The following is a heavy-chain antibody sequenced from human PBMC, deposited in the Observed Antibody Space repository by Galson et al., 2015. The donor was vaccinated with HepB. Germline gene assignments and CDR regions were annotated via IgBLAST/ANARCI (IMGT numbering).Heavy chain of an antibody. CDR2: VSVGGGNT. CDR1: GFTFNNYA. Sequence: SLRLSCAASGFTFNNYAITWVRQAPGKGLEWVSAVSVGGGNTYYADSVKGRFTIPRDNSNNTVYLQMNSLRAEDTAVYYCAKDYSSGWYGTELDYWGQGTLVTVSS. V-gene: IGHV3-23*01. J-gene: IGHJ4*02. CDR3: AKDYSSGWYGTELDY. D-gene: IGHD6-19*01.